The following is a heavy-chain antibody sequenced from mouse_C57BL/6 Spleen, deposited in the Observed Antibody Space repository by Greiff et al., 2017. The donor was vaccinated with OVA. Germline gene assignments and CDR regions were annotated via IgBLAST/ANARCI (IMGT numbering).Heavy chain of an antibody. CDR1: GYSFTSYY. D-gene: IGHD1-1*01. CDR2: IYPGSGNT. V-gene: IGHV1-66*01. Sequence: QVHVKQSGPELVKPGASVKISCKASGYSFTSYYIHWVKQRPGQGLEWIGWIYPGSGNTKYNEKFKGKATLTADTSSSTAYMQLSSLTSEDSAVYYCARYYGSSHWYFDVWGTGTTVTVSS. J-gene: IGHJ1*03. CDR3: ARYYGSSHWYFDV.